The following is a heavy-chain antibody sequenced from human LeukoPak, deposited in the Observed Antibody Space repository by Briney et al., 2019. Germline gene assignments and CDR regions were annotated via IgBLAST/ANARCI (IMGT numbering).Heavy chain of an antibody. D-gene: IGHD2-2*01. CDR1: GGTSSNYA. V-gene: IGHV1-69*04. J-gene: IGHJ4*02. CDR3: ARGAEIVVVPAATDY. CDR2: IIPILGIT. Sequence: SVKVSCKASGGTSSNYAISWVRQAPGQGLEWMGRIIPILGITNYAQQFQGRVTITADKSTSTAYMELSSLRSDDTAVYYCARGAEIVVVPAATDYWGQGTLVTVSS.